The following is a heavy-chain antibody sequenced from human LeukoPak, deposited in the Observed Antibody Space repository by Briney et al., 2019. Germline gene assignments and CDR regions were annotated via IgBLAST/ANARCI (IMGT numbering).Heavy chain of an antibody. V-gene: IGHV4-59*01. J-gene: IGHJ5*02. Sequence: SETLSLTCTVSGGSISSYYWSWIRQPPGKGLEWIGYIYYSGSTNYNPSLKSRVTISVDTSKNQFSLKLSSVTAADTAVYYCARVWDTDQAIDPWGQGTLVTVSS. D-gene: IGHD2-21*01. CDR3: ARVWDTDQAIDP. CDR1: GGSISSYY. CDR2: IYYSGST.